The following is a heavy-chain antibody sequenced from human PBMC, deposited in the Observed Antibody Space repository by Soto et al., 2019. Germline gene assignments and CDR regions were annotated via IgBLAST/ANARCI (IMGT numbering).Heavy chain of an antibody. D-gene: IGHD6-6*01. V-gene: IGHV1-69*01. Sequence: QVQLVQSGAEVKKPGSSVKVSCRASGGTFSSYAVSWVRQSPGQGLEWMGVIIPLLTTPKYVQKCQGRVTITAAASETTAYMELISLRSEDTAVYYCARESSSPNYYYYGMDVWGQGTTVTVSS. J-gene: IGHJ6*02. CDR3: ARESSSPNYYYYGMDV. CDR2: IIPLLTTP. CDR1: GGTFSSYA.